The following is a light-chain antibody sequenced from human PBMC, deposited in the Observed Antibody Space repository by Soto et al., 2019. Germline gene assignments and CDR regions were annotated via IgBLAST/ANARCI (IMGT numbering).Light chain of an antibody. V-gene: IGKV1-39*01. CDR2: AAS. Sequence: DIQMTQSPSSLSASVGDRVTITCRASESINRHLNWYQQKPGKAPKLLIYAASSLQNGVPSRFSGSGSGTDFTLSISNLQPEDFATYYCQQSYSTLSITFGQGTRLEIK. J-gene: IGKJ5*01. CDR3: QQSYSTLSIT. CDR1: ESINRH.